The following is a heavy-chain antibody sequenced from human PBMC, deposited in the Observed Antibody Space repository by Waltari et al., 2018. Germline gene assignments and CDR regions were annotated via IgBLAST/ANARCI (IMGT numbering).Heavy chain of an antibody. Sequence: QLQLQESGPGLVKPSETLSLTCTVSGGSISSSSYYWGWIRQPPGKGLEWIGSIYYSGSTYYNPSLKSRVTISVDTSKNQFSLKLSSVTAADTAVYYCARGRENEDSSGWLDYWGQGTLVTVSS. V-gene: IGHV4-39*07. D-gene: IGHD6-19*01. CDR1: GGSISSSSYY. CDR3: ARGRENEDSSGWLDY. CDR2: IYYSGST. J-gene: IGHJ4*02.